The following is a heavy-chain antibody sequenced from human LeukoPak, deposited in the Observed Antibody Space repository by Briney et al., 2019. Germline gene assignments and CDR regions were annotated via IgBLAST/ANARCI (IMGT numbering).Heavy chain of an antibody. D-gene: IGHD3-22*01. J-gene: IGHJ4*02. CDR3: ARPLYYYDSSGYYRY. Sequence: SVKVSCKASGYTFTSYCMHWVRQAPGQGLEWMGIINPSGGSTSYAQKFQGRVTMTRDTSTSTVYMELSSLRSEDTAVYYCARPLYYYDSSGYYRYWGQGTLVTVSS. V-gene: IGHV1-46*01. CDR1: GYTFTSYC. CDR2: INPSGGST.